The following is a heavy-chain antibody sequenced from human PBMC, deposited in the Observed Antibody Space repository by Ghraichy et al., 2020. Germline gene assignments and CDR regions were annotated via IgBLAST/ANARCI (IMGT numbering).Heavy chain of an antibody. D-gene: IGHD3-16*01. CDR1: GFTFSDYY. CDR3: ARGLRANYYYYMDV. CDR2: ISSSSSYT. Sequence: GGSLRLSCAASGFTFSDYYMSWIRQAPGKGLEWVSYISSSSSYTNYADSVKGRFTISRDNAKNSLYLQMNSLRAEDTAVYYCARGLRANYYYYMDVWGKGTTVTVSS. J-gene: IGHJ6*03. V-gene: IGHV3-11*06.